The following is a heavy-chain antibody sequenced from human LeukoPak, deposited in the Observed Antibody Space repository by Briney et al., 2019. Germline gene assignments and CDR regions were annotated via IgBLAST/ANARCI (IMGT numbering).Heavy chain of an antibody. J-gene: IGHJ3*01. V-gene: IGHV1-46*01. Sequence: ASVKVSCKASVYTFTNYYLHWVRQAPGQGLEWMGIINPSGGSTSYAQKFQGRVTMTRDTSTSTVYMELSSLRSEDTAVYYCAREGSSGPPLWGQGSMVTVSS. D-gene: IGHD3-22*01. CDR2: INPSGGST. CDR1: VYTFTNYY. CDR3: AREGSSGPPL.